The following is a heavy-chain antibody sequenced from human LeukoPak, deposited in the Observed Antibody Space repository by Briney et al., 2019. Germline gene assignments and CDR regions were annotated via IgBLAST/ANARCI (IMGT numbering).Heavy chain of an antibody. CDR1: GFTFRSYE. J-gene: IGHJ4*02. D-gene: IGHD3-3*02. Sequence: GGSLRLSCAASGFTFRSYEMNWVRQAPGKGLEWASYISTSGGTIYYADSVKGRFTISRDNARNSLYLQMNSLRAEDTAVYYCARAFSIDCWGQGTLVTVSS. CDR2: ISTSGGTI. V-gene: IGHV3-48*03. CDR3: ARAFSIDC.